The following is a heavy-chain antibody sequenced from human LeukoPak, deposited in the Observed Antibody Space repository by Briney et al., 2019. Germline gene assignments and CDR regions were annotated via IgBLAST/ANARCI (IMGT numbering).Heavy chain of an antibody. V-gene: IGHV3-66*01. CDR3: ARWGDPGQNGAFDI. J-gene: IGHJ3*02. CDR2: IYSGGST. CDR1: GFTVSSNY. Sequence: GGSLRLSCAASGFTVSSNYMSWVRQAPGKGLEWVSVIYSGGSTYYADSVKGRFTISRDNSKNTLYLQMNSLRAEDTAVYYCARWGDPGQNGAFDIWGQGTMVTVSS. D-gene: IGHD2-21*02.